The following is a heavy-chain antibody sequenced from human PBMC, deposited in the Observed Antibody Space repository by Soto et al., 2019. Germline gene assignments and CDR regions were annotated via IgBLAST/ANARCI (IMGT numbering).Heavy chain of an antibody. V-gene: IGHV1-3*01. CDR2: INAGNGNT. CDR3: ARDGCSGGSCSHNYYYGMDV. CDR1: GYTFTSYA. D-gene: IGHD2-15*01. J-gene: IGHJ6*02. Sequence: GASVKVSCEASGYTFTSYAMHCVRQAPGQRLEWMGWINAGNGNTKYSQKFQGRVTITRDTSASTAYMELSSLRSEDTAVNYCARDGCSGGSCSHNYYYGMDVCGQGTTVTVSS.